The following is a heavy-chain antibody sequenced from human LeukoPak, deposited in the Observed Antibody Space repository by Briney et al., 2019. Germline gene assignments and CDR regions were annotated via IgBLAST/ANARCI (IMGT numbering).Heavy chain of an antibody. V-gene: IGHV3-15*01. CDR1: GFTFDNAW. CDR2: IKTKTDGGTT. J-gene: IGHJ3*02. Sequence: GGSLRLSRAASGFTFDNAWMTWVRQAPGKGLEWVGRIKTKTDGGTTDYVAPVKGRFTISRDDSKNTLYLQMNSLKTEDTAVYYCTTDCSSTRCYGDGASAIWGQGTMVTVSS. D-gene: IGHD2-2*01. CDR3: TTDCSSTRCYGDGASAI.